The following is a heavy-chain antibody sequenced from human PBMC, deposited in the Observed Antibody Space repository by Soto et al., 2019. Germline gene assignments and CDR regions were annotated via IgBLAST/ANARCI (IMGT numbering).Heavy chain of an antibody. Sequence: KPSETLSLTCTVSGGSISSGDYYCSWIRQPPGKGLEWIGYIYYSGSTYYNPSLKSRVSISVDTSKNQFSLKLSSVTAADTAVYYCARDSLYGGTFDYWGQGTLVTVSS. CDR3: ARDSLYGGTFDY. CDR1: GGSISSGDYY. D-gene: IGHD2-15*01. CDR2: IYYSGST. V-gene: IGHV4-30-4*01. J-gene: IGHJ4*02.